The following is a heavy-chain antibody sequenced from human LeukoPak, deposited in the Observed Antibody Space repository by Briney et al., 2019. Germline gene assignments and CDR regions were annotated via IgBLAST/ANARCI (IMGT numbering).Heavy chain of an antibody. D-gene: IGHD2-8*02. CDR2: ISHGGGVT. CDR3: ATYRQVLLPFES. CDR1: GFTFSSHA. Sequence: GGTLRLSCVASGFTFSSHAMNWVRQAPGKGLEWVSSISHGGGVTYYADSVKGRFTISTDYSKNTVYFHMNRLRAEDTAIYYCATYRQVLLPFESWGQGTLVTVSS. V-gene: IGHV3-23*01. J-gene: IGHJ4*02.